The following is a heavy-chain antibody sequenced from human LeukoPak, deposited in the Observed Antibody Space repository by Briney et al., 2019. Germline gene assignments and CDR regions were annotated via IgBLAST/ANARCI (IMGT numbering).Heavy chain of an antibody. CDR2: ISSSSRTT. CDR3: AREKWGSFDY. D-gene: IGHD1-26*01. Sequence: KPGGSLRLSCAGSGFTFSSYNMNWVRQAPGKGLELVSYISSSSRTTYYADSVKGRFTISRDNAKNSLYLQMNSLRDEDTAVYYCAREKWGSFDYWGQGTLVTVSS. CDR1: GFTFSSYN. V-gene: IGHV3-48*02. J-gene: IGHJ4*02.